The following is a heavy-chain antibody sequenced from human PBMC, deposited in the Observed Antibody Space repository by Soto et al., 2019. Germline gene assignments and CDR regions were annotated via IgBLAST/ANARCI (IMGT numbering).Heavy chain of an antibody. CDR2: ISSSSSTI. CDR1: GFTFSSDS. CDR3: ARVNSSGWHYYYYYGMDV. D-gene: IGHD6-19*01. Sequence: GGSLRLSCAASGFTFSSDSMNWVRQAPGKGLEWVSYISSSSSTIYYADSVKGRFTISRDNAKNSLYLQMNSLRDEDTAVYYCARVNSSGWHYYYYYGMDVWAQGTTVTVSS. J-gene: IGHJ6*02. V-gene: IGHV3-48*02.